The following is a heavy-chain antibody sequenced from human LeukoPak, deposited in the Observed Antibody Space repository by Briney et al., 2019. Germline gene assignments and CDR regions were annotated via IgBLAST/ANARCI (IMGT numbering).Heavy chain of an antibody. CDR2: INPSGGST. D-gene: IGHD3-9*01. CDR3: ARGVLRYFDWLFDSSPNYYFDY. J-gene: IGHJ4*02. Sequence: ASVKVSCKASGYTFTSYYMHWVRQAPGQGLEWMGIINPSGGSTSYAQKFQGRVTMTRDTSTSTVYMELRSLRSEDTAVYYCARGVLRYFDWLFDSSPNYYFDYWGQGTLVTVSS. CDR1: GYTFTSYY. V-gene: IGHV1-46*01.